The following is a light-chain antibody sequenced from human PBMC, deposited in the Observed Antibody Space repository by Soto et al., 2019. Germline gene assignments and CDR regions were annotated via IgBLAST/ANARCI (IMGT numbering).Light chain of an antibody. Sequence: IQMTQSPSTLSASVGDRVTFTCWASQTISTWLAWYQQKPGEAPKLLIYKASTLEVGVPSRFSASGSGTEFPLTINTLQPADFATYYCQQYNSYPWTFGQGTKV. CDR2: KAS. CDR3: QQYNSYPWT. V-gene: IGKV1-5*03. J-gene: IGKJ1*01. CDR1: QTISTW.